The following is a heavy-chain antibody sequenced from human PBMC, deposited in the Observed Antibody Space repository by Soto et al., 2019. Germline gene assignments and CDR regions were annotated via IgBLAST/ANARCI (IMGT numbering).Heavy chain of an antibody. CDR2: INAGNGNT. D-gene: IGHD2-2*01. V-gene: IGHV1-3*01. CDR1: GYTFTSYA. J-gene: IGHJ5*02. CDR3: ARIRCSSTSCYSAYNWFDP. Sequence: QVQLVQSGAEVKKPGASVKVSCKASGYTFTSYAMHWVRQAPGQRLEWMGWINAGNGNTKYSQKFQGRVTNTRDTSASTSYMELSSLRSEDTAVYYCARIRCSSTSCYSAYNWFDPWGQGTLVTVSS.